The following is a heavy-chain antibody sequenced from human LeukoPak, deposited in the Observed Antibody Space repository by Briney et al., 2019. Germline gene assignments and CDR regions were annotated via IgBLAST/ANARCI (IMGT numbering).Heavy chain of an antibody. Sequence: GGSLRLSCAASGFIFSNYGMHWVRQAPGKGLEWVSYISPTGSALYYADSAKGRFTISRDNAKNSLYLQMNSLRTEDTAVYYCARMTLIDYWGQGTLVTVSS. CDR2: ISPTGSAL. J-gene: IGHJ4*02. CDR1: GFIFSNYG. CDR3: ARMTLIDY. D-gene: IGHD3-16*01. V-gene: IGHV3-48*04.